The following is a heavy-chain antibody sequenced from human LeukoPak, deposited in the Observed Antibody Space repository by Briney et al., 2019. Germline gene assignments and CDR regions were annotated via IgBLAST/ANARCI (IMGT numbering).Heavy chain of an antibody. CDR1: RFSFSNYE. J-gene: IGHJ4*02. CDR2: ISSSGSTI. D-gene: IGHD6-19*01. CDR3: AKDLSSGEDY. Sequence: PGGSLRLSCAASRFSFSNYEMNWVRQGPGKGLEWVSYISSSGSTIYYPDSVKGRFTISRDNAKNSLYLQMNRLRAEDTAVYYCAKDLSSGEDYWGQGTLVTVSS. V-gene: IGHV3-48*03.